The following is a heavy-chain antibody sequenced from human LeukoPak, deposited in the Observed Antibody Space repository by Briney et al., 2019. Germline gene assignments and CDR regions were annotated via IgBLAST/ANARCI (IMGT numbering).Heavy chain of an antibody. D-gene: IGHD1-14*01. J-gene: IGHJ2*01. Sequence: PSETLSLTCSVSGSSISSGRFYWNWIRQPAGTGLEWLGHVYSSGSAKYNPSLKSRVTISLDTSKNQFSLKLNSVTADDTAVYYCSRGPENPLNWYFDLWGRGTLVTVSS. V-gene: IGHV4-61*09. CDR3: SRGPENPLNWYFDL. CDR1: GSSISSGRFY. CDR2: VYSSGSA.